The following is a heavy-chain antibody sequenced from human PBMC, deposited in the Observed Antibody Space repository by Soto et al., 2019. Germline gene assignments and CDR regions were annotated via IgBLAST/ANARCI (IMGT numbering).Heavy chain of an antibody. V-gene: IGHV3-23*01. J-gene: IGHJ4*02. CDR2: ISGSGGST. Sequence: GGSLRLSCAASVFTFSSDAMSWFRQAPGKGLEWVSAISGSGGSTYYADSVKGRFTISRDNSKNTLYLQMNSLRAEDTAVYYCAKGRRYSGSYYLYFDYWGQGTLVTVSS. CDR1: VFTFSSDA. D-gene: IGHD1-26*01. CDR3: AKGRRYSGSYYLYFDY.